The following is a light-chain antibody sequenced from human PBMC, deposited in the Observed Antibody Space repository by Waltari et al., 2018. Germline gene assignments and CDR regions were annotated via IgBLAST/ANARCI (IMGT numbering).Light chain of an antibody. CDR2: GVS. V-gene: IGLV2-14*03. Sequence: QSALTQAASVSGSPGQPITISCTGTRSDVGGYNYVSWYQQHPGKAPKLMIYGVSNRPSGVSNRFSGSKSGNTASLTISGLQAEDEADYYCNSYTSTNTRVFGGGTKLTVL. CDR3: NSYTSTNTRV. J-gene: IGLJ3*02. CDR1: RSDVGGYNY.